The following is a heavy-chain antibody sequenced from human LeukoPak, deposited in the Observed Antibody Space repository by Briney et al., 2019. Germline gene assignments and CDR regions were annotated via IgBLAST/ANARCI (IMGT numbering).Heavy chain of an antibody. J-gene: IGHJ4*02. CDR3: ARGKAYYDY. CDR2: IYYSGST. V-gene: IGHV4-39*07. CDR1: GGSINSNNYY. Sequence: NPSETLSLTCTVSGGSINSNNYYWGWIRQPPGKGLEWIGTIYYSGSTYYNPSLKSRVTISIDTSKNQFSLKLSSVTAADTAVYYCARGKAYYDYWGQGTLVTVSS.